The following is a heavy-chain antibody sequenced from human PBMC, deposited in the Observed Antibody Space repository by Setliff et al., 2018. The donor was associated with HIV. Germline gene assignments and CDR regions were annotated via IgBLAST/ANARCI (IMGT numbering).Heavy chain of an antibody. CDR2: IYYSGNT. D-gene: IGHD5-18*01. J-gene: IGHJ4*02. Sequence: PSETLSLTCTVSGGSISSGGYYWNWIRQHPGKGLEWIGYIYYSGNTYYNPSLKSRVIISIDTSMNQFSLKVSSMAAADTAMYYCARTRGYTYGYIDYWGQGTLVTVSS. V-gene: IGHV4-31*03. CDR3: ARTRGYTYGYIDY. CDR1: GGSISSGGYY.